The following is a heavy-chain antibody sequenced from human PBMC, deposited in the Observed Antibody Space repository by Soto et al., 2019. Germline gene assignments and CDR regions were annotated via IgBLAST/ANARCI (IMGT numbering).Heavy chain of an antibody. V-gene: IGHV1-18*04. CDR1: GYTFTSNS. CDR2: INVYNGNT. CDR3: VRAAKRYFDY. J-gene: IGHJ4*02. Sequence: QVQLVQSGAEVKKPGASVKVSCKASGYTFTSNSIGWVRQAPGQGLEWMGWINVYNGNTKYAQQLQGRVTLTTDTSTSTAYMDLRSLRSDDTAVYYCVRAAKRYFDYWGQGTLVTVSS.